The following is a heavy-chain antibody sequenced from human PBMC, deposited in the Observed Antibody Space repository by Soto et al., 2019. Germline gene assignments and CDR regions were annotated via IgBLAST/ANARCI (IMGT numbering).Heavy chain of an antibody. CDR2: ISSSGSTI. Sequence: GVSLRLSCAASGFTFSSYEMNWVRQAPGKGLEWVSYISSSGSTIYYADSVKGRFTISRDNAKNSLYLQMNSLRAEDTAVYYCARDRGYCSGGSCYLDAFDIWGQGTMVTVS. CDR1: GFTFSSYE. D-gene: IGHD2-15*01. CDR3: ARDRGYCSGGSCYLDAFDI. V-gene: IGHV3-48*03. J-gene: IGHJ3*02.